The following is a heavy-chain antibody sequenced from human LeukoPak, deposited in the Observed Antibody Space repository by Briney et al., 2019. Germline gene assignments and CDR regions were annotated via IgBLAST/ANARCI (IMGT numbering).Heavy chain of an antibody. J-gene: IGHJ3*02. CDR1: GFTFSDYY. D-gene: IGHD3-22*01. Sequence: GGSLRLSCAASGFTFSDYYMSWIRQAPGKGLEWVANIKQDGSEKYYVDSVKGRFTISRDNAKNSLYLQMNSLRAEDTAVYYCARARRFGYYDSSGYYLKNDAFDIWGQGTMVTVSS. CDR3: ARARRFGYYDSSGYYLKNDAFDI. CDR2: IKQDGSEK. V-gene: IGHV3-7*01.